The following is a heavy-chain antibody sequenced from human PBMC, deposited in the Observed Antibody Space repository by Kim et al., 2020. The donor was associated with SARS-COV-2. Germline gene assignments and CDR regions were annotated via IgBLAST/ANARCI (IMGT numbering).Heavy chain of an antibody. J-gene: IGHJ4*02. CDR2: IGTGDDS. Sequence: GGSLRLSCAASGFAFSTHAMSWVRQAPGKGLEWVSTIGTGDDSYYADSVKGRFTISRDISKNTLYLQMNGLRTEDTAIYYCAKNVPLKPLDYWGQGTLVTVSS. V-gene: IGHV3-23*01. CDR1: GFAFSTHA. CDR3: AKNVPLKPLDY. D-gene: IGHD3-16*01.